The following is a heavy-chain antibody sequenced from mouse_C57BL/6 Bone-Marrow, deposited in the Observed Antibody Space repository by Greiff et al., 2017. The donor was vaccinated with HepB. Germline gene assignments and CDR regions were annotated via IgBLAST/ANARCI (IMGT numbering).Heavy chain of an antibody. V-gene: IGHV5-4*03. CDR1: GFTFSSYA. Sequence: EVKVVESGGGLVKPGGSLKLSCAASGFTFSSYAMSWVRQTPEKRLEWVATISDGGSYTYSPDNVKGRFTISRDNTKNKLYLQMSHLKSEDTAMYYCARYPRTWFAYWGQGTIVTVSA. J-gene: IGHJ3*01. CDR2: ISDGGSYT. CDR3: ARYPRTWFAY.